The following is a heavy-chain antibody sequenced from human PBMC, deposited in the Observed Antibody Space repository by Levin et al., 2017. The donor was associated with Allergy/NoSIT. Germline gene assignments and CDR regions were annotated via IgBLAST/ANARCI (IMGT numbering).Heavy chain of an antibody. Sequence: QAGGSLRLSCAASGFTVSSNYMSWVRQAPGKGLEWVSVIYSGGSTYYADSVKGRFTISRDNSKNTLYLQMNSLRAEDTAVYYCARDDRYCSGGSCYSIGAFDIWGQGTMVTVSS. CDR1: GFTVSSNY. CDR2: IYSGGST. J-gene: IGHJ3*02. CDR3: ARDDRYCSGGSCYSIGAFDI. D-gene: IGHD2-15*01. V-gene: IGHV3-53*01.